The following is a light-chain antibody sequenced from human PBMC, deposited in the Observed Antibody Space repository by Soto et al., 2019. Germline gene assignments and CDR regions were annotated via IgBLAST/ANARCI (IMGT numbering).Light chain of an antibody. CDR1: SRDVGGYDL. Sequence: QSALTQPASVAGSPGKSITISCTGTSRDVGGYDLVSWYQQHPGKAPKLIIYEGSKRPSGIYNRFSGSTSGNTASLINSGLQGDDEGDYYCCAYVSSNTLLFGGGTMLTVL. CDR2: EGS. J-gene: IGLJ3*02. V-gene: IGLV2-23*01. CDR3: CAYVSSNTLL.